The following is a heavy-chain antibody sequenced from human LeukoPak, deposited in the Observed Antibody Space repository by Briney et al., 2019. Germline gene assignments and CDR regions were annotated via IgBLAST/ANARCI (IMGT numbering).Heavy chain of an antibody. CDR1: GFTFSSYS. CDR2: ISSSSSTI. CDR3: IDYGDNEGY. D-gene: IGHD4-17*01. V-gene: IGHV3-48*01. J-gene: IGHJ4*02. Sequence: GGSLRLSCAASGFTFSSYSMNWVRQAPGKGLEWVSYISSSSSTIYYADSVKGRFTISRDNAKNSLYLQMNSLRAEDTAVYCCIDYGDNEGYWGQGTLVTVSS.